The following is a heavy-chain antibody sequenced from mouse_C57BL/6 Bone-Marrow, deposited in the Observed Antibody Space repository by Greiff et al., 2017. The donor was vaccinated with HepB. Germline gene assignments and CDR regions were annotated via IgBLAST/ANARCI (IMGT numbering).Heavy chain of an antibody. J-gene: IGHJ4*01. D-gene: IGHD1-1*01. V-gene: IGHV7-1*01. CDR1: GFTFSDFY. Sequence: EVNVVESGGGLVQSGRSLRLSCATSGFTFSDFYMEWVRQAPGKGLEWIAASRNKANDYTTEYSASVKGRFIVSRDTSQSILYLQMNALRAEDTAIYYCARDAKYYYGSSSYAMDYWGQGTSVTVCS. CDR2: SRNKANDYTT. CDR3: ARDAKYYYGSSSYAMDY.